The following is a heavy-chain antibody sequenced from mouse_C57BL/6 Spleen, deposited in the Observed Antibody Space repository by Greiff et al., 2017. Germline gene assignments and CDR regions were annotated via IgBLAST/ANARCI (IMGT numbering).Heavy chain of an antibody. J-gene: IGHJ4*01. CDR3: ARGTVVATDYAMDY. D-gene: IGHD1-1*01. CDR2: IYPGDGDT. CDR1: GYAFSSSW. V-gene: IGHV1-82*01. Sequence: VQGVESGPELVKPGASVKISCKASGYAFSSSWMNWVKQRPGKGLEWIGRIYPGDGDTNYNGKFKGKATLTADKSSSTAYMQLSSLTSEDSAVYFCARGTVVATDYAMDYWGQGTSVTVSS.